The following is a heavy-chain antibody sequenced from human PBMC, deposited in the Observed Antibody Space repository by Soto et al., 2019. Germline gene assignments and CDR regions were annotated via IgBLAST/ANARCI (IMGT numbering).Heavy chain of an antibody. CDR1: GGSFSGYY. V-gene: IGHV4-34*01. Sequence: PSETLSLTCAVYGGSFSGYYWSWIRQPPGKGLEWIGEINHSGSTNYNPSLKSRVTISVDTSKNQFSLKLSSVTAADTAVYYCARDRYCSGGSCYDYWGQGTLVTVSS. D-gene: IGHD2-15*01. CDR2: INHSGST. CDR3: ARDRYCSGGSCYDY. J-gene: IGHJ4*02.